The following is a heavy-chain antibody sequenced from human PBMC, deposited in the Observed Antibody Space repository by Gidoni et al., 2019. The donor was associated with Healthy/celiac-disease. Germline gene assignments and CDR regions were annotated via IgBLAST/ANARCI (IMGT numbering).Heavy chain of an antibody. D-gene: IGHD3-3*01. Sequence: QVQLVESGGGVVQPVRSLRLSCAASGFTFSSYAMPWLRQAPGKELEWVAVISYDGSNKYYADSVKGRFTSSRDNSKNTLYLQMNSLRAEDTAVYYCARGEICGVDPPFDYWSQGTLVTVSS. CDR2: ISYDGSNK. CDR3: ARGEICGVDPPFDY. CDR1: GFTFSSYA. J-gene: IGHJ4*02. V-gene: IGHV3-30-3*01.